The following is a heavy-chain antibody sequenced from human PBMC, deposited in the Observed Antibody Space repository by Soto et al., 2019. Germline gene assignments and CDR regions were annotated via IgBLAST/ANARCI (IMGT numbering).Heavy chain of an antibody. D-gene: IGHD2-2*01. CDR3: AREKRLVVVPAAIRGNAFDI. J-gene: IGHJ3*02. V-gene: IGHV3-48*03. CDR1: GFTFSSYE. Sequence: EVQLVESGGGLVQPGGSLRLSCAASGFTFSSYEMNWVRQAPGKGLEWVSYISSSGSTIYYADSVKGRFTISRDNAKNSLYLQMNSLRAEDTAVYYCAREKRLVVVPAAIRGNAFDIWGQGTMVTVSS. CDR2: ISSSGSTI.